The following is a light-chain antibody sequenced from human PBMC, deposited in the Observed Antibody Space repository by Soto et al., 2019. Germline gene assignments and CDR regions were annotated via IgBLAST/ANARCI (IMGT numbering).Light chain of an antibody. CDR3: QQSYSTQIT. CDR2: AAS. CDR1: QSISSY. Sequence: DIQMTHSPSSLSASVGDRVTITCRASQSISSYLNWYHQKPGKAPKLLIYAASSLQSGVPSRFSGSGSGTDFTPTISSLQPEDFATYYCQQSYSTQITFGQGARLEIK. J-gene: IGKJ5*01. V-gene: IGKV1-39*01.